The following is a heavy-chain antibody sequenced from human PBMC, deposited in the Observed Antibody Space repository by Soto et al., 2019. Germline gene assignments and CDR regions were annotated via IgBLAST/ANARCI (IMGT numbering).Heavy chain of an antibody. CDR2: FDPEDGET. Sequence: ASVKVSCKVSGYTLTELSMHWVRQAPGKGLEWMGGFDPEDGETIYAQKFQGRVTMTEDTSTDTAYMELSSLRSEGTAVYYCATTRTVAATRYYYYGMDVWGQGTTVTVSS. J-gene: IGHJ6*02. CDR3: ATTRTVAATRYYYYGMDV. D-gene: IGHD2-15*01. V-gene: IGHV1-24*01. CDR1: GYTLTELS.